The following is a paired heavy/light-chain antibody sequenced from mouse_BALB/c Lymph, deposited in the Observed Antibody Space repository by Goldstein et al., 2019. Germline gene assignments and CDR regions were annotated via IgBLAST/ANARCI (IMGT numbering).Light chain of an antibody. V-gene: IGKV5-48*01. J-gene: IGKJ5*01. CDR1: QSIGTS. CDR2: YAS. CDR3: QQSNSWPLT. Sequence: DILLTQSPAILSVSPGERVSFSCRASQSIGTSIHWYQQRTNGSPRLLIKYASESISGIPSRFSGSGSGTDFTLSINSVESEDIADYYCQQSNSWPLTFGAGTKLELK.
Heavy chain of an antibody. CDR1: GYTFTDYV. D-gene: IGHD2-14*01. V-gene: IGHV1-81*01. CDR2: IYPGSGST. Sequence: QVQLQQSGPELVKPGASVKMSCKASGYTFTDYVISWVKQRTGQGLEWIGEIYPGSGSTYYNEKFKGKATLTADKSSNTAYMQLSSLTSEDSAVYFCAREGAWNRYYFDYWGQGTTLTVSS. J-gene: IGHJ2*01. CDR3: AREGAWNRYYFDY.